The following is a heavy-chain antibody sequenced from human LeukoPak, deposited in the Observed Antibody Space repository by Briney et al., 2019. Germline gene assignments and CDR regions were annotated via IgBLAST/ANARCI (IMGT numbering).Heavy chain of an antibody. CDR2: IDSGGGST. CDR1: GFTFSSYA. V-gene: IGHV3-23*01. CDR3: ARDVGPIHFDY. D-gene: IGHD1-26*01. Sequence: GGSLRLSCVASGFTFSSYAMSWVRQAPGKGLEWVATIDSGGGSTHYADSVKGRFTIPRDSSKNTLYLQMNSLRAEDTAVYYCARDVGPIHFDYWGQGTLVTVSS. J-gene: IGHJ4*02.